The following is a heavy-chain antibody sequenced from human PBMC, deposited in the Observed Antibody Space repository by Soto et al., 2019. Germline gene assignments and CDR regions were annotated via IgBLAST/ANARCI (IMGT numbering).Heavy chain of an antibody. J-gene: IGHJ3*02. Sequence: QVQLVESGGGVVQPGRSLRLSCAASGFTFSSYGMHWVRQAPGKGLEWVAVISYDGSNKYYADSVKGRFTISRDNSKNTLYLQMNSLRAEDTAVYYCATGTVYRGAFDIWSQGTMVTVSS. CDR2: ISYDGSNK. V-gene: IGHV3-30*03. CDR3: ATGTVYRGAFDI. D-gene: IGHD1-20*01. CDR1: GFTFSSYG.